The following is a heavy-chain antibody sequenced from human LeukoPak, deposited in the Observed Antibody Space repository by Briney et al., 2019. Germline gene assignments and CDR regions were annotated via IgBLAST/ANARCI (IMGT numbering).Heavy chain of an antibody. J-gene: IGHJ6*02. CDR3: ARAYYGSGSYYNYFYYGVDV. Sequence: PSETLTLTCTVSGARISSHYWTWIRQSPGKGLEWIGYSSYSGSTNSDPSLRSRVTISLDSSKKQFSLRLTSVTAADTAVYYCARAYYGSGSYYNYFYYGVDVWGQGTTVTVSS. CDR2: SSYSGST. D-gene: IGHD3-10*01. V-gene: IGHV4-59*11. CDR1: GARISSHY.